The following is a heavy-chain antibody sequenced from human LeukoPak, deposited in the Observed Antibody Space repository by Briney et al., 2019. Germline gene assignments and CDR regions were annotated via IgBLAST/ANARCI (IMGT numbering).Heavy chain of an antibody. D-gene: IGHD3-10*01. CDR1: GGSFSGYY. CDR3: ARALGFGQPDY. V-gene: IGHV4-34*01. Sequence: SETLSLTCAVYGGSFSGYYWSWLRQPPGKGLEWIGEINHSGSTNYNPSLKSRVTISVDTSKNQFSLKLSSVTAADTAVYYCARALGFGQPDYWGQGTLVTVSS. J-gene: IGHJ4*02. CDR2: INHSGST.